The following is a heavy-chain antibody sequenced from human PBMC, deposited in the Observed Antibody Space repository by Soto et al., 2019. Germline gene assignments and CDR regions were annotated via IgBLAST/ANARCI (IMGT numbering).Heavy chain of an antibody. Sequence: ASVKVSCKASGYTFTSYAMHWVRQAPGQRLEWMGWINAGNGNTKYSQKFQGRVTITRDTSASTAYMELSSLRSEDTAVYYCARDIVATISQISWFDPWGQGTLVTVSS. CDR3: ARDIVATISQISWFDP. CDR1: GYTFTSYA. D-gene: IGHD5-12*01. CDR2: INAGNGNT. V-gene: IGHV1-3*01. J-gene: IGHJ5*02.